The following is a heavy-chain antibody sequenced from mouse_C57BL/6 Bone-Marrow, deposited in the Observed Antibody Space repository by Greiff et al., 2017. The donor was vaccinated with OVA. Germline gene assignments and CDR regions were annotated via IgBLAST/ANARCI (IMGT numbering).Heavy chain of an antibody. D-gene: IGHD1-1*01. CDR3: ARAYYYGSSPFDY. Sequence: EVKVVESGGGLVQPGGSLSLSCAASGFTFTDYYMSWVRQPPGKALEWLGFIRNKANGYTTEYSASVKGRFTISRDNSQSILYLQMNALRAEDSATYYCARAYYYGSSPFDYWGQGTTLTVSS. CDR2: IRNKANGYTT. J-gene: IGHJ2*01. V-gene: IGHV7-3*01. CDR1: GFTFTDYY.